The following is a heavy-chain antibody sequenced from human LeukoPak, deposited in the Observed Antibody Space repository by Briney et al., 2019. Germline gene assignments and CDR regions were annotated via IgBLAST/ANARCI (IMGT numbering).Heavy chain of an antibody. J-gene: IGHJ4*02. D-gene: IGHD2/OR15-2a*01. CDR2: ISGSGAST. V-gene: IGHV3-23*01. CDR1: GVTFSSYT. Sequence: GGSLRLSCADSGVTFSSYTMNWVRQAPGKGLEWVSAISGSGASTYYADSVKGRFTISRDNSKNTLFLQMNSLRAEDTAIYYCAKDLRQREYRNFDYWGQGTLVTVSS. CDR3: AKDLRQREYRNFDY.